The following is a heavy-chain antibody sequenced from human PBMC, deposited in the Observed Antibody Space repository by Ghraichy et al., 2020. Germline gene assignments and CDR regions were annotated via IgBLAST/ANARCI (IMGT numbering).Heavy chain of an antibody. D-gene: IGHD2-15*01. CDR2: IYYSGST. Sequence: SETLSLTCTVSGGSISSSSYSWGWIRQPPGKGLEWIGSIYYSGSTYYNPSLKSRVTISVDTSKNQFSLKLSSVTAADTAVYYCARVVVAATRFDYWGQGTLVTVSS. CDR1: GGSISSSSYS. CDR3: ARVVVAATRFDY. V-gene: IGHV4-39*01. J-gene: IGHJ4*02.